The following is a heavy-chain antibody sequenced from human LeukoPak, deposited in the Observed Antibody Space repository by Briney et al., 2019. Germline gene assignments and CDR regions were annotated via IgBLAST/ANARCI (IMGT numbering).Heavy chain of an antibody. CDR1: GGSFSGYY. CDR3: AAAADFGYFDY. J-gene: IGHJ4*02. V-gene: IGHV4-34*01. CDR2: INHSGST. D-gene: IGHD6-13*01. Sequence: SETLSLTCAVYGGSFSGYYWSWIRQPPGKGLEWIGEINHSGSTNYNPSLKSRVTISVDTSKNQFSLKLSSVTAADTAVYYCAAAADFGYFDYWGQGTLVTVSS.